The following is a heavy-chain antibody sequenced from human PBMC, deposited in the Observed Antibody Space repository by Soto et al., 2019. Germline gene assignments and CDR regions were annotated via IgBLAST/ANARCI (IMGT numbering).Heavy chain of an antibody. V-gene: IGHV3-30-3*01. J-gene: IGHJ4*02. D-gene: IGHD1-26*01. CDR2: ISYDGSNK. CDR3: ESVPEWELSGGDSPAY. CDR1: GFTFSSYA. Sequence: XGSLRLSCAASGFTFSSYAMHWVRQAPGKGLEWVAVISYDGSNKYYADSVKGRFTISRDNSKNTLYLQMKSLRAEDTAVYYCESVPEWELSGGDSPAYWGQGTLVTVSS.